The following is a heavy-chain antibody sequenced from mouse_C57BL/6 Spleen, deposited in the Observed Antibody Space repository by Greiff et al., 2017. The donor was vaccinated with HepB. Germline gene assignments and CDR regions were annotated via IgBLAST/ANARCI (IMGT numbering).Heavy chain of an antibody. Sequence: VQLQQSGPELVKPGASVKISCKASGYTFTDYYMNWVKQSHGKSLEWIGDINPNNGGTSYNQKFKGKATLTVDKSSSTAYMELRSLTSEDSAVYYCARGVIYYGNYGEVFDYWGQGTTLTVSS. CDR3: ARGVIYYGNYGEVFDY. J-gene: IGHJ2*01. V-gene: IGHV1-26*01. CDR2: INPNNGGT. CDR1: GYTFTDYY. D-gene: IGHD2-1*01.